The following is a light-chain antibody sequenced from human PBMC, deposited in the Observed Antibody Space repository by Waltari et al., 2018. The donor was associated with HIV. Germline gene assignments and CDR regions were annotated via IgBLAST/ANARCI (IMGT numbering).Light chain of an antibody. Sequence: EIVLTQSPATLSLSPGERATLSCRASQSVSTYLAWYQQKPGQAPRLLIYDASNRATGIPARFSGSGSETDFTRLISSLEPEDFAVYYCQQGNSWPSITFGQGTRLDIK. CDR1: QSVSTY. J-gene: IGKJ5*01. CDR3: QQGNSWPSIT. V-gene: IGKV3-11*01. CDR2: DAS.